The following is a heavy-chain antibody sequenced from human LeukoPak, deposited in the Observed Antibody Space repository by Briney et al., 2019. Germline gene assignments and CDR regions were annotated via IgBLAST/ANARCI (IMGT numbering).Heavy chain of an antibody. CDR1: GFTFSSYW. D-gene: IGHD2-2*01. V-gene: IGHV3-7*01. J-gene: IGHJ6*02. CDR3: ARDCSSTSCYDVYYYYYGMDV. CDR2: IKQDGSEK. Sequence: GGSLRLSCAASGFTFSSYWMSWVRRAPGKGLEWVANIKQDGSEKYYVDSVKGRFTISRDNAKNSLYLQMNSLRAEDTAVYYCARDCSSTSCYDVYYYYYGMDVWGQGTTATVSS.